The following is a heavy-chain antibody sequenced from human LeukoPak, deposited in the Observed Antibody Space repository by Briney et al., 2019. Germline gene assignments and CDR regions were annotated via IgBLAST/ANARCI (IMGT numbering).Heavy chain of an antibody. Sequence: GGSLRLSCTASGFTLSNYWMTWVRQAPGKGLEWVAKIQKDGSEAYYVDSLKGRFTISRDNAENSRSLQMHNLRAEDTAVYSCARAGVTNQLGETYWYFDLWGRGTLVTVSS. CDR2: IQKDGSEA. CDR1: GFTLSNYW. J-gene: IGHJ2*01. V-gene: IGHV3-7*01. D-gene: IGHD1-1*01. CDR3: ARAGVTNQLGETYWYFDL.